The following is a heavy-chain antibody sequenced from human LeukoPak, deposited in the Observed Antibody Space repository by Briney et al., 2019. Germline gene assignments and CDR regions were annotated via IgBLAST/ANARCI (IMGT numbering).Heavy chain of an antibody. J-gene: IGHJ4*02. CDR3: ARSRAYCSGGSCHDFDY. Sequence: ASVKVSCTASGYTFTSYAMHWVRQAPGQRLEWMGWINAGNGNTKYSQEFQGRVTITRDTSASTAYMELSSLRSEDTAVYYCARSRAYCSGGSCHDFDYWGQGTLVTVSS. CDR2: INAGNGNT. D-gene: IGHD2-15*01. V-gene: IGHV1-3*01. CDR1: GYTFTSYA.